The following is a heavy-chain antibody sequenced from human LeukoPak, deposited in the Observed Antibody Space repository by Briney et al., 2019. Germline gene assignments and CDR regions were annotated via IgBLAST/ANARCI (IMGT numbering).Heavy chain of an antibody. V-gene: IGHV3-48*03. CDR1: GFTFSSYE. CDR3: ARGNYDFWSGLLGSPNKEGMDV. J-gene: IGHJ6*02. Sequence: GGSLRLSCAASGFTFSSYEMNWVRQAPGKGLEWVSYISSSGSTIYYADSVKGRFTISRDNAKNSLYLQMNSLRAEDTAVYYCARGNYDFWSGLLGSPNKEGMDVWGQGTTVTVSS. CDR2: ISSSGSTI. D-gene: IGHD3-3*01.